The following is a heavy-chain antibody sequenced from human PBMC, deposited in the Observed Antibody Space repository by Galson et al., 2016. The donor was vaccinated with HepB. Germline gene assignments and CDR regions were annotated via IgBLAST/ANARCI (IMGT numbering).Heavy chain of an antibody. Sequence: SLRLSCAASGFNFSTFTVNWVRQVPGKGLEWVSSISSSSLYIYYADSLRGRFTVSRDNSKNSLFLQMNSLGAEDTAIYYCARGSRGKGSSLDFWGQGTLVTVSS. J-gene: IGHJ4*02. CDR1: GFNFSTFT. CDR2: ISSSSLYI. V-gene: IGHV3-21*06. D-gene: IGHD3-10*01. CDR3: ARGSRGKGSSLDF.